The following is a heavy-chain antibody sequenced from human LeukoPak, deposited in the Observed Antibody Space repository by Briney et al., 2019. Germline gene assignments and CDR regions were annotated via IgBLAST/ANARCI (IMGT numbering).Heavy chain of an antibody. J-gene: IGHJ4*02. V-gene: IGHV1-2*02. CDR1: GYIFTDYY. Sequence: GASVTVSCKASGYIFTDYYIHWVRQARGQSLEWMGWINPNSGGTYVAQSFEARVTLSRDTSINTAYMEMRGLTSDDTAIYYCAKSQYSFGSGSTRPLFDHWGQGTLVTVSS. CDR3: AKSQYSFGSGSTRPLFDH. CDR2: INPNSGGT. D-gene: IGHD3-10*01.